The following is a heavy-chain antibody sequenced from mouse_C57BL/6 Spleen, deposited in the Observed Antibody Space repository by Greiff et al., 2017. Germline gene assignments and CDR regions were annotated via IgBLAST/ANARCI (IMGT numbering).Heavy chain of an antibody. CDR3: ALLTPLVAY. CDR1: GYTFTSYW. V-gene: IGHV1-69*01. J-gene: IGHJ3*01. Sequence: VQLLQPGAELVMPGASVKLSCKASGYTFTSYWMHWVKPRPGQGLEWIGAIDPSDSYTYYTQKFKGKFTFTVDKSSSTAYMQLSSLTSEDSAVYYCALLTPLVAYGGQGTLVTVSA. D-gene: IGHD6-1*01. CDR2: IDPSDSYT.